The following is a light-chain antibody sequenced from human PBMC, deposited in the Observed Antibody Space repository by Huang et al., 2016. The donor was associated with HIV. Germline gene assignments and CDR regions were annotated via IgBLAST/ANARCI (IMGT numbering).Light chain of an antibody. Sequence: EVVITQSPAILSVSPGERATLSCRASQNVNTDLAWYKRNPGQAPRLLIYGASTRATGIPARFSGNGSETEFTLTISSLQSEDFAIYYCQQYNNWPPLTFGGGTKVEIK. CDR2: GAS. CDR1: QNVNTD. V-gene: IGKV3-15*01. CDR3: QQYNNWPPLT. J-gene: IGKJ4*01.